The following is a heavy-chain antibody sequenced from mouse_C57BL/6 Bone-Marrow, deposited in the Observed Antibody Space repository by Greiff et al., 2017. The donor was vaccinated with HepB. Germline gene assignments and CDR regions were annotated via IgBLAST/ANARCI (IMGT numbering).Heavy chain of an antibody. Sequence: QVQLQQPGAELVKPGASVKLSCKASGYTFTSYWMHWVKQRPGQGLEWIGMIHPNSGSTNYNEKFKSKATLTVDKSSSTAYMQLSSLTSEDSAVYYCARSSYDYDVDYWGQGTTLTVSS. CDR2: IHPNSGST. D-gene: IGHD2-4*01. J-gene: IGHJ2*01. V-gene: IGHV1-64*01. CDR3: ARSSYDYDVDY. CDR1: GYTFTSYW.